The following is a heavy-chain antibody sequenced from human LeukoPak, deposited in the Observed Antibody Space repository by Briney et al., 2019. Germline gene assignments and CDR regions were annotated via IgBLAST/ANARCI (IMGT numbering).Heavy chain of an antibody. CDR3: VRGGPSTWS. Sequence: GGSLRLSCAASGFTFELYWMHWVRQVPGKRPVWVSRISDDGSDTIYADSVRGRFTISRDDAKNTVYLQMNNLRAEDTAVYYCVRGGPSTWSWGQGTLVTVSS. D-gene: IGHD2-15*01. J-gene: IGHJ5*02. CDR2: ISDDGSDT. CDR1: GFTFELYW. V-gene: IGHV3-74*01.